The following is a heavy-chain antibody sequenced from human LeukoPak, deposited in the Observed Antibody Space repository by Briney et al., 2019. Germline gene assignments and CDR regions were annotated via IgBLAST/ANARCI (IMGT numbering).Heavy chain of an antibody. Sequence: GGSLRLSCAASGFTFSNAWMSWVRQAPGKGLEWVGRIKSKTDGGTTDYAAPVKGRFTISRDDSKNTLYLQMNSLKTEDTAVYYCTTGAPLYGDYPFDYWGQGTLVTVSS. D-gene: IGHD4-17*01. CDR1: GFTFSNAW. CDR2: IKSKTDGGTT. V-gene: IGHV3-15*01. J-gene: IGHJ4*02. CDR3: TTGAPLYGDYPFDY.